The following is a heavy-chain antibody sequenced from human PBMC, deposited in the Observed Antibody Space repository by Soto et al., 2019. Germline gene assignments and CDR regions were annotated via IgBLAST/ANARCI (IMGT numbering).Heavy chain of an antibody. CDR3: ARHFVAVVIKGWGY. CDR2: TYYNGNA. CDR1: GGSIDRSNYY. D-gene: IGHD3-22*01. Sequence: QLQLQESGPGLIEPSETLALNYTVSGGSIDRSNYYWDWIRQPPGKGLEWIGTTYYNGNAYYNPSLKSRVTMSVDTSKNQFSLKLIAVTAADTAVYYCARHFVAVVIKGWGYWGQGTLVTVSS. V-gene: IGHV4-39*01. J-gene: IGHJ4*02.